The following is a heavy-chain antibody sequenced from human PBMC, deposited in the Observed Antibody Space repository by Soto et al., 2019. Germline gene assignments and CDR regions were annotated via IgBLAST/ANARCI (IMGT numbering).Heavy chain of an antibody. CDR1: VDSVSSNSAA. J-gene: IGHJ3*02. V-gene: IGHV6-1*01. D-gene: IGHD6-13*01. CDR2: TYYRSKWYN. CDR3: AARTPSSSSWSNDAFDI. Sequence: SQTLSLTCAISVDSVSSNSAASNWIRQSPSRGLEWLGRTYYRSKWYNDYAVSVKSRITINPDTSKNQFSLQLNSVTPEDTAVYYCAARTPSSSSWSNDAFDIWGQGTMV.